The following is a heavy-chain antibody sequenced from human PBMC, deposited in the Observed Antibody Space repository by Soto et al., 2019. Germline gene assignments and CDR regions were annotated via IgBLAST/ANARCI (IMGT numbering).Heavy chain of an antibody. Sequence: GASVKVSCKASGYTFTSYAMHWVRQAPGQRLEWMGWINADNGNTKYSQKFQGRVTITRDTSASTAYMELNSLRAEDTAVYYCARDRLPEFLTVLVPHDYWGQGTLVTVSS. D-gene: IGHD2-2*01. CDR3: ARDRLPEFLTVLVPHDY. CDR2: INADNGNT. CDR1: GYTFTSYA. J-gene: IGHJ4*02. V-gene: IGHV1-3*01.